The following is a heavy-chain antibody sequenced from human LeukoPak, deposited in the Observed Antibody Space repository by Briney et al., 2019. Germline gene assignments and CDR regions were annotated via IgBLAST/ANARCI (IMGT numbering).Heavy chain of an antibody. V-gene: IGHV4-59*01. CDR1: GDSISSYY. J-gene: IGHJ4*02. Sequence: RTSETLSLTCTVSGDSISSYYWSWIRQPPGKGLEWIGYIYYSGSTNYNPSLKSRVTISVDTSKNQFSLKLSSVTAADTAVYYCARGAYCGGDCFYFFDYWGQGTLVTVSS. CDR2: IYYSGST. CDR3: ARGAYCGGDCFYFFDY. D-gene: IGHD2-21*01.